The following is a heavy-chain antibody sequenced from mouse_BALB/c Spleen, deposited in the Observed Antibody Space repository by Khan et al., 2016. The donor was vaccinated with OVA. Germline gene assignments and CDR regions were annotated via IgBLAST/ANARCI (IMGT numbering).Heavy chain of an antibody. J-gene: IGHJ3*01. Sequence: VQLKESGTVLARPGASVKMSCKASGYRFTSYLIHWVKQRPGQGLEWIGDIYPGNGDTTYNQKFKDKATLTAGTSANTAYMELSSLTNEDSAVDSVSRGGYSTFAYWGKGTLVTVSA. CDR1: GYRFTSYL. V-gene: IGHV1-5*01. CDR2: IYPGNGDT. D-gene: IGHD2-5*01. CDR3: SRGGYSTFAY.